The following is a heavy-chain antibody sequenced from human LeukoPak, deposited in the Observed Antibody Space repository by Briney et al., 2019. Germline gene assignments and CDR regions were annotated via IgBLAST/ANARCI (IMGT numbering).Heavy chain of an antibody. V-gene: IGHV4-61*08. CDR3: ARQLAQSEGRAFDI. D-gene: IGHD6-13*01. J-gene: IGHJ3*02. CDR1: GDSVRSGDFY. Sequence: PSETLSLTCTVSGDSVRSGDFYWSWIRQPPGGGLKWIAYVHHTGSTNYNPSLRSRVTISIDTSKNQFSLTLNSVTAADTAVYYCARQLAQSEGRAFDIWGRGTMVTVSS. CDR2: VHHTGST.